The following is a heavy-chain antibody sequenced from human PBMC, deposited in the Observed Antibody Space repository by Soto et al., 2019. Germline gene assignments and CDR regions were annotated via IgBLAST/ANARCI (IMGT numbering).Heavy chain of an antibody. V-gene: IGHV4-34*01. CDR2: INHSGST. D-gene: IGHD6-13*01. CDR1: GGSFSGYY. J-gene: IGHJ3*02. Sequence: SETLSLTCAVDGGSFSGYYWSWIRQPPGKGLEWIGEINHSGSTNYNPSLKSRVTISVDTSKNQFSLKLSSVTAADTAVYYCARSPAPRGLAAAAAGTRRNAFDIWGQGTMVTVSS. CDR3: ARSPAPRGLAAAAAGTRRNAFDI.